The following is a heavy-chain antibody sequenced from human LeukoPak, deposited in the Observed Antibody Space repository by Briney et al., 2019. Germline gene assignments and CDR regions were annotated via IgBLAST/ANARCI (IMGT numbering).Heavy chain of an antibody. D-gene: IGHD3-10*01. J-gene: IGHJ4*02. CDR2: IYYSGST. CDR1: GGSISSYY. V-gene: IGHV4-59*01. Sequence: SETLSPTCTVSGGSISSYYWSWIRQPPGKGLEWIGYIYYSGSTNYNPSLKSRVTISVDTSKNQFSLKLSSVTAADTAVYYCARAMVRGVMAGFDYWGQGTLVTVSS. CDR3: ARAMVRGVMAGFDY.